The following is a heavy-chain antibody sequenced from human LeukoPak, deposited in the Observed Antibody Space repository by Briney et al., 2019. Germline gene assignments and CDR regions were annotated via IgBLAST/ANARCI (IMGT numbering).Heavy chain of an antibody. CDR2: ICANDGST. J-gene: IGHJ4*02. CDR3: AKVPLNVGTAMFLDY. V-gene: IGHV3-23*01. CDR1: GFTFSSYA. Sequence: PGGSLRLSCAASGFTFSSYAMSWVRQAPGKGLEWVSVICANDGSTYYADSVKGRFTISRDNSKNTLYPQMNSLRAEDTAIYYCAKVPLNVGTAMFLDYWGQGTLVTVSS. D-gene: IGHD5-18*01.